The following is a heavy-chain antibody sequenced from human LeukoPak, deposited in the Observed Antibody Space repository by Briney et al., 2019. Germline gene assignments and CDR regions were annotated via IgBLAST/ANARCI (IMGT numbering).Heavy chain of an antibody. CDR2: ISSSGSTI. J-gene: IGHJ4*02. V-gene: IGHV3-11*01. D-gene: IGHD5-12*01. Sequence: PGGSLRLSCAASGFTFSDYYMSWIRQAPGKGPEGVSYISSSGSTIYYADSVKGRFTISRDNAKNSLYLQMNSLRAEDTAVYYCARDHGRAGYVHEPYFDYWGQGTLVTVSS. CDR1: GFTFSDYY. CDR3: ARDHGRAGYVHEPYFDY.